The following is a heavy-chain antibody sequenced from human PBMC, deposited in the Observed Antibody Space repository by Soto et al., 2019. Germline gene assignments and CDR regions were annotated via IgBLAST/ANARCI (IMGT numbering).Heavy chain of an antibody. D-gene: IGHD1-26*01. J-gene: IGHJ4*02. CDR1: GFTFSDHY. Sequence: EVQLVESGGGLVQPGGSLRLSCAASGFTFSDHYMDWVRQAPGKGLEWVGRTRNKANSYTTEYAASVKGRYTISRDDSKISLYLQMNSLKTEDTAVYYCARSYRGATNLSLRYWCQGTLVTVSS. V-gene: IGHV3-72*01. CDR3: ARSYRGATNLSLRY. CDR2: TRNKANSYTT.